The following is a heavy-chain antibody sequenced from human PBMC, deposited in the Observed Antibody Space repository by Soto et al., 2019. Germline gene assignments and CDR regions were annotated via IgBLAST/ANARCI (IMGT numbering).Heavy chain of an antibody. V-gene: IGHV3-73*01. Sequence: PWWSLRLSCAASGFSVSDSTMHWVRQASGKGLEWVGLIKSKANNDAIAYGASVKGSFTGSRDDSKNTAYLHINRLETEDTDVYYCAKRRYFEWLPPYFDYWGQGTLVTVSX. D-gene: IGHD3-9*01. CDR3: AKRRYFEWLPPYFDY. J-gene: IGHJ4*02. CDR1: GFSVSDST. CDR2: IKSKANNDAI.